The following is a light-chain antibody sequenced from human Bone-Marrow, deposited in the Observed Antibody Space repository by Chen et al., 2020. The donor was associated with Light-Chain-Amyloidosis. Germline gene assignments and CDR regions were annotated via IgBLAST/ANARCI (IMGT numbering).Light chain of an antibody. V-gene: IGKV3-20*01. CDR1: QTISSNY. Sequence: EIVFSQSPGPLSFSPGEGANLPCRASQTISSNYLTWYQQTLGQAPRLLIYGSSSRATGIPDRFTGSGSGTDFTLTINRLEPEDFAMYYCQQYGTSPLTFGGGTKVEIK. CDR2: GSS. CDR3: QQYGTSPLT. J-gene: IGKJ4*01.